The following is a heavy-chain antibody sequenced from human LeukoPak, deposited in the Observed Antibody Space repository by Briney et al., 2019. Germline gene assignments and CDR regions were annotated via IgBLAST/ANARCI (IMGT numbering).Heavy chain of an antibody. J-gene: IGHJ4*02. CDR2: ISSSSSYI. CDR3: ARATYSSSWWNDY. Sequence: GGSLRLSCVASGFTFSFYSMNWVRQAPGKGLEWVSSISSSSSYIYYADSVKGRFTISRDNAKNSLYLQMNSLRAEDTAVYYCARATYSSSWWNDYWGQGTLVTVSS. V-gene: IGHV3-21*01. D-gene: IGHD6-13*01. CDR1: GFTFSFYS.